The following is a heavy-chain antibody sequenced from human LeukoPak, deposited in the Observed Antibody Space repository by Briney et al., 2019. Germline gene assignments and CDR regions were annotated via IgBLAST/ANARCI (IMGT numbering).Heavy chain of an antibody. D-gene: IGHD5-18*01. V-gene: IGHV4-31*03. CDR2: IYYSGGT. CDR1: GDSINSGGYY. CDR3: ARVKTAPKYYFDY. J-gene: IGHJ4*02. Sequence: SRTLSLTCTVSGDSINSGGYYWSWIRQHPGKGLEWIGHIYYSGGTYYNPSLKSRITISVDTSKSHFSLKLSSVTAADTAVYYCARVKTAPKYYFDYWGQGTLVTVSS.